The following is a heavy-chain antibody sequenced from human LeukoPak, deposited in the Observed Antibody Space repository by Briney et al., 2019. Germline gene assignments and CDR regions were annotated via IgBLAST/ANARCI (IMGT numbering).Heavy chain of an antibody. CDR3: ARVKLGYDAFDI. CDR2: INHSGST. J-gene: IGHJ3*02. V-gene: IGHV4-34*01. CDR1: GGSFSGYY. Sequence: SETLSLTCAVYGGSFSGYYWSWIRQPPGKGLEWIGEINHSGSTNYNPSLKSRVTISVDTSKNQFSLKLSSVTAADTAVYYCARVKLGYDAFDIWGQGTMVTVSS. D-gene: IGHD7-27*01.